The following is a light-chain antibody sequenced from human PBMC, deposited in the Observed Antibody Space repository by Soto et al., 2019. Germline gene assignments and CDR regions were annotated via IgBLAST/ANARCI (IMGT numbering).Light chain of an antibody. CDR2: AAS. Sequence: DMRIPRCPSSRSASTVDGVTITGRASQGISSYLAWYQQKPGKAPKLLIYAASSLQSGVPSRFSGSGSGTDFTLTISSLQPEDFATYYCQQANSFPHTLGGGTKVDIK. CDR1: QGISSY. V-gene: IGKV1-12*01. J-gene: IGKJ4*01. CDR3: QQANSFPHT.